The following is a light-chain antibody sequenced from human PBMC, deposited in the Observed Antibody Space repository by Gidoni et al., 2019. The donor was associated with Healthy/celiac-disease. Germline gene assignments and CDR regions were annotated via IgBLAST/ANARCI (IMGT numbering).Light chain of an antibody. CDR1: QSVSSY. V-gene: IGKV3-11*01. J-gene: IGKJ4*01. CDR2: DAS. Sequence: EIVLPQSPATLSLSPVERATLSCRASQSVSSYLAWYQQKPGQAPRLLIYDASNRAPGIPARFSGSGSGTDFTLTISSLEPEDFAVYYCQQRSNWPLTFGGGTKVEIK. CDR3: QQRSNWPLT.